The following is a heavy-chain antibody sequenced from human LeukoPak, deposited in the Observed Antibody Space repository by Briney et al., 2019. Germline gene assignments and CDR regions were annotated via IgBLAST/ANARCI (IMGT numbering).Heavy chain of an antibody. CDR2: IIPIFGTA. V-gene: IGHV1-69*05. J-gene: IGHJ6*03. CDR1: GGTFSSYA. CDR3: AIAPPYYYDSSGYLFDYYYMDV. Sequence: SVKVSCKASGGTFSSYAISWVRQAPGQGLEWMGGIIPIFGTANYAQKFQGRVTTTTDESTSTAYMELSGLRSEDTAVYYCAIAPPYYYDSSGYLFDYYYMDVWGKGTTVTVSS. D-gene: IGHD3-22*01.